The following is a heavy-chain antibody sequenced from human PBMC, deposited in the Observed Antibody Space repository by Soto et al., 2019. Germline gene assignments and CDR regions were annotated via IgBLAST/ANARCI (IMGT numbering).Heavy chain of an antibody. CDR2: TDKSGIT. V-gene: IGHV4-59*01. CDR3: ARELFQFGPRVGTFDI. CDR1: GGSISSFS. D-gene: IGHD3-16*01. J-gene: IGHJ3*02. Sequence: SETLSLTCSVSGGSISSFSWGWIRQFPGKRLEWIANTDKSGITNYNPSLGSPVTTSIDTSRNQFSLRLSSVTAADTAVYYCARELFQFGPRVGTFDIWGQGTLVTVSS.